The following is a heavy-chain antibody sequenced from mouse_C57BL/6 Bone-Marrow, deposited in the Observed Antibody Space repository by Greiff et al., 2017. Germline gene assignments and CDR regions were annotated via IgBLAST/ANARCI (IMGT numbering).Heavy chain of an antibody. J-gene: IGHJ1*03. CDR1: GYTFTSYW. CDR3: AREGYYGLDWYFDV. CDR2: IDPSDSYT. D-gene: IGHD1-1*01. V-gene: IGHV1-69*01. Sequence: VQLQQPGAELVMPGASVKLSCKASGYTFTSYWMHWVKQRPGQGLEWIGEIDPSDSYTNYNQKFKGKSTLTVDKSSSTAYMQLSSLTSEDSAVYYCAREGYYGLDWYFDVWGTGTTGTVSS.